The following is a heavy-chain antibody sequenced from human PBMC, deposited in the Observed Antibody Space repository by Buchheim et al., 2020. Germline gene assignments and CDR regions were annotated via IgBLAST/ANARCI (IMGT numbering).Heavy chain of an antibody. D-gene: IGHD6-13*01. CDR3: ARDRGAAAGTSPGY. V-gene: IGHV1-46*01. CDR1: GYTFTSYY. CDR2: INPSGAGT. J-gene: IGHJ4*02. Sequence: QVQLVQSGAEVKKPGASVKVSCKASGYTFTSYYVHWVRQAPGQGLEWMGIINPSGAGTSYSQKFQGRVTMTRDPSPSTVYMELSSLRSEDTAVYYCARDRGAAAGTSPGYWGQGTL.